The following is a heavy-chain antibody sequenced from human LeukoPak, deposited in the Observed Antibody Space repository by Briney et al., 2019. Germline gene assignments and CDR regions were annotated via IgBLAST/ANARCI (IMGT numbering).Heavy chain of an antibody. CDR3: ARDPGEYCSSTSCYEWGNYYYYYGMDV. D-gene: IGHD2-2*01. CDR2: ISAYNGNT. J-gene: IGHJ6*02. CDR1: GYTFTSYG. Sequence: ASVKVSCKASGYTFTSYGISWVRQAPGQGLEWMGWISAYNGNTNYAQKLQGRVTMTTDTSTSTAYMELRSPRSDDTAVYYCARDPGEYCSSTSCYEWGNYYYYYGMDVWGQGTTVTVSS. V-gene: IGHV1-18*01.